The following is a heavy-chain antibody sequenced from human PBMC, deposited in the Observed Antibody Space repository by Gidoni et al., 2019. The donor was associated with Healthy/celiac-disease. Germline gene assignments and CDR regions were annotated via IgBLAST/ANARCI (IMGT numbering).Heavy chain of an antibody. CDR1: GGSFSGYY. V-gene: IGHV4-34*01. D-gene: IGHD6-19*01. CDR2: INHSGST. Sequence: QVQLQQWGEGRLKPSETLSLTCAVYGGSFSGYYWSWIRQPPGKGLEWIGEINHSGSTNYNPSLKSRVTISVDTSKNQFSLKLSSVTAADTAVYYCARGVGYSSFNWFDPWGQGTLVTVSS. J-gene: IGHJ5*02. CDR3: ARGVGYSSFNWFDP.